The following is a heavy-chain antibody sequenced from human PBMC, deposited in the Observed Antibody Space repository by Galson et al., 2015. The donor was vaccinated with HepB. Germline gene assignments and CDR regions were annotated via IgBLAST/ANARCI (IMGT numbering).Heavy chain of an antibody. CDR2: ISGSSGST. CDR3: ATVRSSWTGAFDI. Sequence: SLRLSCAASGFTFSIYAMNWVRQAPGKGLEWVSGISGSSGSTYYADSVKGRFTISRDNSKNTLYLQMNSLRAEDTAVYYCATVRSSWTGAFDIWGQGTMVTVSS. CDR1: GFTFSIYA. D-gene: IGHD6-13*01. J-gene: IGHJ3*02. V-gene: IGHV3-23*01.